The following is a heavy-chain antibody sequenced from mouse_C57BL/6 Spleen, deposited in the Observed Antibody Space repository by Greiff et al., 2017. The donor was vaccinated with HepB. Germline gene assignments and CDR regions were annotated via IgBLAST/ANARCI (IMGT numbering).Heavy chain of an antibody. CDR1: GYTFTDYN. CDR3: ARRNYYGSSYGNWYFDV. CDR2: INPNNGGA. D-gene: IGHD1-1*01. V-gene: IGHV1-18*01. Sequence: EVQLQQSGPELVKPGASVKIPCKASGYTFTDYNMDWVKQSHGKSLEWIGDINPNNGGAIYNQKFKGKATLTVDKSSSTAYMETRSLTSEDTAVYYCARRNYYGSSYGNWYFDVWGTGTTVTVSS. J-gene: IGHJ1*03.